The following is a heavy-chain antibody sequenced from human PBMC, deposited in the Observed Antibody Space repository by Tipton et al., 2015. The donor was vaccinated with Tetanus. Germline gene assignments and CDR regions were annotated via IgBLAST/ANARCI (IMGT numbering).Heavy chain of an antibody. Sequence: TLSLTCAVYGGSFSGYYWSWIRQPPGKGLEWIGEINHSGSTNYNPSLKSRVTISVDTSKNQFSLKLSSVTAADTAVYYCARSRSSSGVGFGYWGQGTLVTVSS. J-gene: IGHJ4*02. CDR1: GGSFSGYY. CDR2: INHSGST. CDR3: ARSRSSSGVGFGY. V-gene: IGHV4-34*01. D-gene: IGHD6-6*01.